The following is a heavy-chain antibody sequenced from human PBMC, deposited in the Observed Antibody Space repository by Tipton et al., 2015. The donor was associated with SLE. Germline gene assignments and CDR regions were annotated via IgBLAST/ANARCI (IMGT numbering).Heavy chain of an antibody. J-gene: IGHJ4*02. CDR2: VKEDGSEK. CDR1: GFTFSTYW. CDR3: ARADWNGAFAVY. Sequence: SLRLSCAASGFTFSTYWMSWVRQAPGKGLEWVASVKEDGSEKNYVDSLKGRFTISRDNAKNSLYLQMTSLRAEDTAVYYCARADWNGAFAVYWGQGTLVTVSS. D-gene: IGHD1-1*01. V-gene: IGHV3-7*01.